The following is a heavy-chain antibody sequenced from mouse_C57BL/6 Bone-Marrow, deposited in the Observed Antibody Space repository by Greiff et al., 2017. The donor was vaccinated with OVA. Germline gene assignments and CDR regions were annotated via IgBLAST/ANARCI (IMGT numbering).Heavy chain of an antibody. V-gene: IGHV1-52*01. Sequence: QVQLKQPGAELVRPGSSVKLSCKASGYTFTSYWMHWVKQRPIQGLEWIGNIDPSDSETHYNQKFKDKATLTVDKSSSTAYMQLSSLTSEDSAVYYCAREGGSYWYFDGWGTGTTVTVSS. CDR3: AREGGSYWYFDG. CDR2: IDPSDSET. D-gene: IGHD3-1*01. CDR1: GYTFTSYW. J-gene: IGHJ1*03.